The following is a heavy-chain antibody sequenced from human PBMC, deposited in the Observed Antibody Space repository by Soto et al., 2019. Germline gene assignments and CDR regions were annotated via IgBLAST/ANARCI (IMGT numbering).Heavy chain of an antibody. CDR2: ISYSGST. J-gene: IGHJ4*02. Sequence: PSETLSLTCTVSGGSISSSGYYWGWIRQPPGKGLEWIGSISYSGSTYHNPSLKSRVTISVDTSKNQFSLNLSSVTAADTAVYYCASRAQWLVNYWGQGTPVTVSS. V-gene: IGHV4-39*01. CDR3: ASRAQWLVNY. CDR1: GGSISSSGYY. D-gene: IGHD6-19*01.